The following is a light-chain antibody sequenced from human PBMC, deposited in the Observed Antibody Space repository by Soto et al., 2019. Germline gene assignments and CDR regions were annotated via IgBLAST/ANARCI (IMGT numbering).Light chain of an antibody. CDR2: EDT. CDR3: CSYAGSSTYV. Sequence: QSALTQPASVSGSPGQSITISCTGTISDIGSYNLVSWYQQHPGKAPKLILYEDTQRPSGVSNRFSGSKSGSTASLTISGLQAEDEADYYCCSYAGSSTYVFGTGTKLTVL. J-gene: IGLJ1*01. CDR1: ISDIGSYNL. V-gene: IGLV2-23*01.